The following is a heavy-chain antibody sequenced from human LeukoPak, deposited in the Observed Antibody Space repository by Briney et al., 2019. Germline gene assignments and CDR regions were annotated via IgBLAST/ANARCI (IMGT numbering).Heavy chain of an antibody. Sequence: VASVKVSCKASGGTFSSYAISWVRQAPGQGLEWMGGIIPIFGTANYAQKFQGRVTMTTDTSTSTAYMELRSLRSDDTAVYYCATRRGGDILTGYYFDYWGQGTLVTVSS. CDR2: IIPIFGTA. CDR3: ATRRGGDILTGYYFDY. D-gene: IGHD3-9*01. V-gene: IGHV1-69*05. J-gene: IGHJ4*02. CDR1: GGTFSSYA.